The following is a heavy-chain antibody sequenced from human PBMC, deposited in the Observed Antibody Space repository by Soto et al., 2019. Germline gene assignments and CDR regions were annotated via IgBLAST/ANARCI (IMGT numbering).Heavy chain of an antibody. V-gene: IGHV1-3*01. J-gene: IGHJ5*02. D-gene: IGHD1-26*01. CDR3: ARSTGSYYVWFDP. Sequence: ASVKVSCKASGYTFTSYGINWVRQAPGQRLEWMGWINAGNGNTKYSQKFQGRVNITRDTSTSTAYMELSSLRSDDTAVYYCARSTGSYYVWFDPWGQGTLVTVSS. CDR1: GYTFTSYG. CDR2: INAGNGNT.